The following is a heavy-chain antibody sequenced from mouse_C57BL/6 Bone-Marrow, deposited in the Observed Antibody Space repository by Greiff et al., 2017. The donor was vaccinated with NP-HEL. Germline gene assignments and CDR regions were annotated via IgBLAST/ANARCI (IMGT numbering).Heavy chain of an antibody. CDR1: GFTFSNYW. D-gene: IGHD1-1*01. V-gene: IGHV6-3*01. J-gene: IGHJ2*01. Sequence: EVKLEESGGGLVQPGGSMKLSCVASGFTFSNYWMNWVRQSPEKGLEWVAQIRLKSDNYATHYAESVKGRFTISRDDSKSSVYLQMNNLRAEDTGIYYCTAEVVASGFDYWGQGTTLTVSS. CDR2: IRLKSDNYAT. CDR3: TAEVVASGFDY.